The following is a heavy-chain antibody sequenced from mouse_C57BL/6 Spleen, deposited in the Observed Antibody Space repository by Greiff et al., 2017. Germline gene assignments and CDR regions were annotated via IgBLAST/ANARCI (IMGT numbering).Heavy chain of an antibody. V-gene: IGHV5-17*01. CDR3: ARTGYGSSYPWFAY. J-gene: IGHJ3*01. CDR1: GFTFSDYG. Sequence: EVKLMESGGGLVKPGGSLKLSCAASGFTFSDYGMHWVRQAPEKGLEWVAYISSGSSTIYYADTVKGRFTISRDNAKNTLFLQMTSLRSEDTAMYYCARTGYGSSYPWFAYWGQGTLVTVSA. CDR2: ISSGSSTI. D-gene: IGHD1-1*01.